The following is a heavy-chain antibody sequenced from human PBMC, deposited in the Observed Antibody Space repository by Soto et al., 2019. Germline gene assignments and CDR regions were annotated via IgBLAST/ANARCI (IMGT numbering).Heavy chain of an antibody. D-gene: IGHD5-12*01. CDR1: GGSISSSY. Sequence: PSETLSLTCTVSGGSISSSYWSWIRQRPGKGLEWIGYIYYSGSTNYNPSLKSRVTISVDTSKNQFSLKLSSVTAADTAMYYCARQRGYFAYDDIQLSFMDVWGRGTTVT. CDR2: IYYSGST. J-gene: IGHJ6*02. CDR3: ARQRGYFAYDDIQLSFMDV. V-gene: IGHV4-59*08.